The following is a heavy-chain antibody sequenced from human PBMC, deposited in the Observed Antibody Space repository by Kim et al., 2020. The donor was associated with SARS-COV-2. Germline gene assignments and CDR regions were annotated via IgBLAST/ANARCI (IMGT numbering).Heavy chain of an antibody. D-gene: IGHD6-13*01. J-gene: IGHJ4*02. CDR2: IYYSGST. Sequence: SETLSLTCTVSGGSISSYYWSWIRQPPGKGLEGIGYIYYSGSTNYNPSLKSRVTISVDTSKNQFSLKLSSVTAADTAVYYCASGPFYSSSWYSFDYWGQGTLVTVSS. CDR3: ASGPFYSSSWYSFDY. V-gene: IGHV4-59*01. CDR1: GGSISSYY.